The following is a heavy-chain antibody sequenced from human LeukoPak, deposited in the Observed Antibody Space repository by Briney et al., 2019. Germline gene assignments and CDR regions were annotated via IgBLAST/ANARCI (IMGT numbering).Heavy chain of an antibody. V-gene: IGHV3-15*01. CDR1: GFTFSNAR. CDR3: TTAYYDILTGYPVYYYYYMHV. J-gene: IGHJ6*03. CDR2: SKSKTDGGTT. Sequence: GGSLRLSCAASGFTFSNARMSWVRQAPGKGLEWVGRSKSKTDGGTTDYAARVKGRFTISRDDPKNTLYLQMNSLKTEDTAVYYCTTAYYDILTGYPVYYYYYMHVWGKGTTVTVSS. D-gene: IGHD3-9*01.